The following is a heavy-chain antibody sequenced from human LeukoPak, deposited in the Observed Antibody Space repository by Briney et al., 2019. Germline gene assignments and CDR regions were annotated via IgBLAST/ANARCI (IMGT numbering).Heavy chain of an antibody. D-gene: IGHD6-13*01. CDR3: ARVARSSSWFSDAFDI. Sequence: GGSLRLSCAASGFPFSSYNMNWVRQAPEKGLEWVSFISSSSTYIYYADSVKGRFTISRDNAENSLYLQMNSLRAEDTAVYYCARVARSSSWFSDAFDIWGQGTMVTVSS. J-gene: IGHJ3*02. CDR2: ISSSSTYI. V-gene: IGHV3-21*01. CDR1: GFPFSSYN.